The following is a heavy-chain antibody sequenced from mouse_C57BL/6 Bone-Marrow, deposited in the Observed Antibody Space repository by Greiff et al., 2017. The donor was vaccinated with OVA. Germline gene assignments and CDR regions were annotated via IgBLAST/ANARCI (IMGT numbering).Heavy chain of an antibody. CDR2: INPGSGGT. CDR1: GYAFTNYL. CDR3: ALAMDY. Sequence: QVQLQQSGAELVRPGTSVKVSCKASGYAFTNYLIEWVKQRPGQGLEWIGVINPGSGGTNYNEKFKGKATLPADKSSSTAYMQLSSLTSEDSAVYCCALAMDYWGQGTSVTVSS. V-gene: IGHV1-54*01. J-gene: IGHJ4*01.